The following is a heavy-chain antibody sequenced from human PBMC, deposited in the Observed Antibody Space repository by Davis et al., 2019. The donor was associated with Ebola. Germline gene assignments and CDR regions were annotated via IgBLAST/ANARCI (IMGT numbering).Heavy chain of an antibody. CDR1: GYTFTSYY. J-gene: IGHJ5*02. V-gene: IGHV1-46*01. CDR3: ARLPYYYDSSGYWTFDP. Sequence: ASVKVSCKASGYTFTSYYMHWVRQAPGQGLEWMGIINPSGGSTSYAQKFQGRVTMTRDTSTSTVYMELSSLRSEDTAVYYCARLPYYYDSSGYWTFDPWGQGTLVTVSS. D-gene: IGHD3-22*01. CDR2: INPSGGST.